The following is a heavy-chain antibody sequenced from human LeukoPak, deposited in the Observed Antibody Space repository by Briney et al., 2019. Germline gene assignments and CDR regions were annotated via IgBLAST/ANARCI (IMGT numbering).Heavy chain of an antibody. J-gene: IGHJ4*02. V-gene: IGHV3-74*01. Sequence: GGSLRLSCAASGFIFSSHWMHWVCQTPGKGLVWVSRMNSDGSSITYADSVKGRFTISRDNAKNTLYLQMNSLRAEDTAVYYCARDRVLGGIDYWGQGTLVTVSS. CDR1: GFIFSSHW. CDR2: MNSDGSSI. CDR3: ARDRVLGGIDY. D-gene: IGHD1-1*01.